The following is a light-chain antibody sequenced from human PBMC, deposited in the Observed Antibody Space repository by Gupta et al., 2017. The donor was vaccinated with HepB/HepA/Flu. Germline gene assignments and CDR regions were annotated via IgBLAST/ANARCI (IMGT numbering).Light chain of an antibody. CDR3: QQYENYCN. CDR1: QSIGTW. Sequence: DIQMTQSPSTLSASVGDRITITCRASQSIGTWMGWYQQRPGKAPKLLIYEASNLATGVSSRFSGSGSGTEFTLTIRRRQPDDFATYYCQQYENYCNFDQGTKVEVK. V-gene: IGKV1-5*03. CDR2: EAS. J-gene: IGKJ2*02.